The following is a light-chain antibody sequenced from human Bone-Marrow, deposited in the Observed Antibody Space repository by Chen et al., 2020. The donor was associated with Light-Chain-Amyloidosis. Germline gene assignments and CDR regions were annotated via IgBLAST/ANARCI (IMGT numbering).Light chain of an antibody. Sequence: QSALTQPASVSGSPGQSITISCPGTSSDVGSYNLVSWYQQHPGKAPKLMIYEVSKRPSGVSNRFSGSKSGNTASLTISGREAEDEADYYCCSYAGSSTGVFGGGTKLTVL. CDR1: SSDVGSYNL. V-gene: IGLV2-23*02. J-gene: IGLJ3*02. CDR3: CSYAGSSTGV. CDR2: EVS.